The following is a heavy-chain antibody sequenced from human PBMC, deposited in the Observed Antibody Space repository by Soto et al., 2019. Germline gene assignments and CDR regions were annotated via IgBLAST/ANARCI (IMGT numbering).Heavy chain of an antibody. CDR2: ISAHNGNT. CDR3: ARGRYGDY. J-gene: IGHJ4*02. CDR1: GYTFTSYG. Sequence: QVHLVQSGAEVKKPGASVKVSCKGSGYTFTSYGITWVRQAPGQGLEWMGWISAHNGNTDYAQKLQGRVTVTRDTSTSAAYMELRSLRSDDAAVYYWARGRYGDYWGQGAVVTVSS. V-gene: IGHV1-18*01. D-gene: IGHD1-1*01.